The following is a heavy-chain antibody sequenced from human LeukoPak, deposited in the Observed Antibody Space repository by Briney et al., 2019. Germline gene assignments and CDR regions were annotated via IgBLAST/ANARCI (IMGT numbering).Heavy chain of an antibody. V-gene: IGHV5-51*01. Sequence: GESLKISCKGSGYSFTSYWIGWVRQMPGKGLEWVGIIYPGDSDTRYSPSFQGQVTISADKSISTAYLQWSSLKASDTAMYYCARQLKPYYDILTGYYPPGVNGMDVWGQGTTVTVSS. D-gene: IGHD3-9*01. CDR2: IYPGDSDT. CDR1: GYSFTSYW. J-gene: IGHJ6*02. CDR3: ARQLKPYYDILTGYYPPGVNGMDV.